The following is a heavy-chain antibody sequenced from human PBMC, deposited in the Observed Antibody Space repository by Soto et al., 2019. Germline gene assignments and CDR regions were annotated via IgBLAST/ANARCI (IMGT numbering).Heavy chain of an antibody. CDR1: GGSFSGYY. V-gene: IGHV4-34*01. D-gene: IGHD5-12*01. CDR2: INHSGST. Sequence: ASETLSLTCAVYGGSFSGYYWSWIRQPPGKGLEWIGEINHSGSTNYNPSLKSRVTISVDTSKNQFSLKLSSVTAADTAVYYCARDMGGYNDAGFDYWGQGTLVTVSS. CDR3: ARDMGGYNDAGFDY. J-gene: IGHJ4*02.